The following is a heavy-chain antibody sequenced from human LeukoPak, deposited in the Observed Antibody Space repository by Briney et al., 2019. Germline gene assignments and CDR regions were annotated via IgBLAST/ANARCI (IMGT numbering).Heavy chain of an antibody. D-gene: IGHD3-3*01. CDR1: GFTVSSNY. Sequence: GGSLRLSCAASGFTVSSNYMSWVRQAPGKGLEWVSVIYSGGSTYYADSVKGRFTISRDNSKNTLYLQMNSLRAEDTAVYYCARFTYYDFWSYGGTFDYLGQGTVVTVSS. CDR3: ARFTYYDFWSYGGTFDY. CDR2: IYSGGST. J-gene: IGHJ4*02. V-gene: IGHV3-66*02.